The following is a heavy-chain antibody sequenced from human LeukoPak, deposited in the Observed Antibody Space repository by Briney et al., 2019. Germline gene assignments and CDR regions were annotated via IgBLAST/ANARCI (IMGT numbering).Heavy chain of an antibody. CDR3: AKRGVVIRVILVGFHKEAYYFDS. J-gene: IGHJ4*02. D-gene: IGHD3-22*01. CDR1: GITLTNYG. CDR2: ISDSGGST. V-gene: IGHV3-23*01. Sequence: GGSLRLSCAVSGITLTNYGMSWVRQAPGKGLEWVAGISDSGGSTNYADSVKGRFTISRDNPKNTLYLQMNSLRAEDTAVYFCAKRGVVIRVILVGFHKEAYYFDSWGQGALVTVSS.